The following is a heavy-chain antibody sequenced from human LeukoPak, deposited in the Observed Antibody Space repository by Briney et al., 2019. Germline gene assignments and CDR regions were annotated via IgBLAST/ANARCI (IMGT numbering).Heavy chain of an antibody. CDR3: ARGPNIVVVVVATVSDY. V-gene: IGHV1-2*02. J-gene: IGHJ4*02. CDR2: INPNSGGT. D-gene: IGHD2-15*01. CDR1: GYTFTGYY. Sequence: ASVKVSCKASGYTFTGYYMHWVRQAPGQGLEWMGWINPNSGGTNYAQKFQGRVTMTRDTSISTAYMELSRLRSDDTAVYYCARGPNIVVVVVATVSDYWGQGTLVTVSS.